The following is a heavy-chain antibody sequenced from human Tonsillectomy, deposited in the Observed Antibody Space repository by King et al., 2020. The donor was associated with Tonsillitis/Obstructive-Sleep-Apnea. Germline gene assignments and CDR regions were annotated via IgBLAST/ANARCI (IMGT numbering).Heavy chain of an antibody. J-gene: IGHJ3*02. Sequence: VQLVESGGGLVKPGGSLRLSCAASGFTFSSYSMNWVRQAPGKGLEWVSSISSSSSYIYYADSVKGRFTISRDNAKNSLYLQMNSLRAEDTAVYYCARDYSSGYYKGWGDAFDIWGQGTMVTVSS. V-gene: IGHV3-21*01. CDR1: GFTFSSYS. CDR2: ISSSSSYI. CDR3: ARDYSSGYYKGWGDAFDI. D-gene: IGHD3-22*01.